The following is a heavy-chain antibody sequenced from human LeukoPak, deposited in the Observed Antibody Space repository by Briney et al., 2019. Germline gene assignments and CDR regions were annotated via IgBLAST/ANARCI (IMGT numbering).Heavy chain of an antibody. Sequence: GGSLRLSCAASGFTFSSYAMSWVRQAPGKGLEWVAVIWYDGSNKYYADSVKGRFTISRDNSKNTLYLQMNSLRAEDTAVYYCARDRLVVTADAFDIWGQGTMVTVSS. CDR3: ARDRLVVTADAFDI. CDR1: GFTFSSYA. V-gene: IGHV3-33*08. D-gene: IGHD2-21*02. J-gene: IGHJ3*02. CDR2: IWYDGSNK.